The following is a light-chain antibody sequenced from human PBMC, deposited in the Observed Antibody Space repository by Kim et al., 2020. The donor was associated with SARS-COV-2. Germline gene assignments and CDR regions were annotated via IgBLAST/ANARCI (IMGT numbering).Light chain of an antibody. J-gene: IGKJ1*01. V-gene: IGKV1-39*01. Sequence: DIQMTQSPSYLSASVGDRVTITCRASQDISRYLNWYQQKPGKAPKLLIYTASSLQSGVPSRFTGSGSETDFTLTISSLQPEEFATYYCQQTYSASRTFGQGTKVDIK. CDR1: QDISRY. CDR3: QQTYSASRT. CDR2: TAS.